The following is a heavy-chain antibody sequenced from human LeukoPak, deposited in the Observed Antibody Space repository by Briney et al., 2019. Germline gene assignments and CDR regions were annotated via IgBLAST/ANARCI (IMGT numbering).Heavy chain of an antibody. CDR2: SYSEEWVPISSGGGSS. D-gene: IGHD3-3*01. J-gene: IGHJ4*02. CDR3: ARDLLEWYFDY. Sequence: GGSLRLSCAASGFTVNTDHMSWVRQAPGKGLEWVAISYSEEWVPISSGGGSSQYAESVKGRFTISRDNSRSTLSLQMNSLRAEDTAVYYCARDLLEWYFDYWGQGTLVTVSS. CDR1: GFTVNTDH. V-gene: IGHV3-53*01.